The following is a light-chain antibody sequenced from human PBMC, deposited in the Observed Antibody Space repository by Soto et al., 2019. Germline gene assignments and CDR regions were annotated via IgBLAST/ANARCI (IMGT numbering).Light chain of an antibody. Sequence: IVLTQSPGAVSLYPGENGTLSCRARQTVSNAFFAWYQQKPGQAPRLRIYGASTRTTDVADRFSGSGSGADFTLTISSLKPEHFAVYYCPPHRISAPRTFGEGTKVDIK. CDR3: PPHRISAPRT. V-gene: IGKV3-20*01. CDR1: QTVSNAF. CDR2: GAS. J-gene: IGKJ1*01.